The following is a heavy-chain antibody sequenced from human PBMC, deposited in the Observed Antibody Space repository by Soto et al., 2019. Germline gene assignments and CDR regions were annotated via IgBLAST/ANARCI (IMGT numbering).Heavy chain of an antibody. J-gene: IGHJ4*01. Sequence: VQLLESGGGLVQPGGSLRLSCAASGFTFSSYAMSWVRQAPGKGLEWVSGISGSGGSTYYADSAKGRFTISRDNPKNTLYLQMSSLRAEDTAVYYCAKVDYYDTSGKVDYWGKGTLVTVSS. D-gene: IGHD3-22*01. CDR2: ISGSGGST. CDR1: GFTFSSYA. V-gene: IGHV3-23*01. CDR3: AKVDYYDTSGKVDY.